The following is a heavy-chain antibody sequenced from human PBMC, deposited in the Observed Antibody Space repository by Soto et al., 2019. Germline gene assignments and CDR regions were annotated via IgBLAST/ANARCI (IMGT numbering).Heavy chain of an antibody. CDR3: ARGYSYGYRGYYYYYGMDV. D-gene: IGHD5-18*01. J-gene: IGHJ6*02. Sequence: TGESLKISCKGSGYSFTSYWIGWVRQMPGKGLEWMGIIYPGDSDTRYSPSFQGQVTISADKSISTAYLQWSSLKASDTAMYYCARGYSYGYRGYYYYYGMDVWGQGTTVTVSS. V-gene: IGHV5-51*01. CDR2: IYPGDSDT. CDR1: GYSFTSYW.